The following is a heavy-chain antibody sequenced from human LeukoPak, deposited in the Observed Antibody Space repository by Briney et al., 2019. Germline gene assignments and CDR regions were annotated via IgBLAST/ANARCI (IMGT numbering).Heavy chain of an antibody. J-gene: IGHJ4*02. CDR2: MNTNSANK. D-gene: IGHD6-19*01. CDR1: GYTFTIYD. CDR3: ARGTAVSGTSDYFDS. Sequence: GASVTVSCTASGYTFTIYDIKWVRQATGQGEERRGWMNTNSANKGYTQRFQGTVPLTRNTTIATAYMELSSLRSEATAVYYCARGTAVSGTSDYFDSWGQGTLVTSPS. V-gene: IGHV1-8*03.